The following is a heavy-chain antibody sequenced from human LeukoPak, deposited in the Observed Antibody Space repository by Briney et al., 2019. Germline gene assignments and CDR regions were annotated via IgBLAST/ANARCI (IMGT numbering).Heavy chain of an antibody. J-gene: IGHJ4*02. V-gene: IGHV4-31*03. CDR1: GCSISSCCYY. Sequence: TLSLTCTVSGCSISSCCYYWSWMRQRPGKDLEGIMYIYDSGSTYDKPSLKRRVTISVDTSKNEFSLKRSSVTAADTGVYYCARNRYGYYFDYWRQPTLVTVPS. CDR2: IYDSGST. CDR3: ARNRYGYYFDY. D-gene: IGHD4-17*01.